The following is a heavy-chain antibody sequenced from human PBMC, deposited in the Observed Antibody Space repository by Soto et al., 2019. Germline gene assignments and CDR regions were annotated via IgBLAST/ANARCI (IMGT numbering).Heavy chain of an antibody. CDR1: GFTFSTYT. J-gene: IGHJ5*01. D-gene: IGHD3-10*01. CDR3: ARDILSGGAYPDS. V-gene: IGHV3-21*01. Sequence: PGGSLRLSCAASGFTFSTYTMNWVRQAPGKGLEWISSISSCSSYIYYAGSVKGRFTISRDNAKNSLFLQMNSLRADDTAVYYCARDILSGGAYPDSWGQGTKVTVSS. CDR2: ISSCSSYI.